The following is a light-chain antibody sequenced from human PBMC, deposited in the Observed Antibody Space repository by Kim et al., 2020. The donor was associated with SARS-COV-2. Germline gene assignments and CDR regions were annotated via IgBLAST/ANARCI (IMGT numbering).Light chain of an antibody. Sequence: DIVMTQSPDSLTVSLGERATINCKSSQSVLFNSNNKNYLAWYQQKPGQPPKLLIFWASTRESGVPDRFSASGSGTDFTLTISSLQAEDVAVYYCQQFLYTPRTFGQGTKVDIK. V-gene: IGKV4-1*01. J-gene: IGKJ1*01. CDR1: QSVLFNSNNKNY. CDR2: WAS. CDR3: QQFLYTPRT.